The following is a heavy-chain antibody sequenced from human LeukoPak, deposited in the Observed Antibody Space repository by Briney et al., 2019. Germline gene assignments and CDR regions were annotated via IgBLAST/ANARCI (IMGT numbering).Heavy chain of an antibody. Sequence: GGSLRDSCSASGFTFSSYAMHWVRPAPGKGLEYVSGISINGGSTDYADSVKGRFTISRDNSKNTVYLQMSSLRAEDTAVYYCVKESRVVRGVIMDAFDMWGQGTMVTVSS. J-gene: IGHJ3*02. CDR3: VKESRVVRGVIMDAFDM. D-gene: IGHD3-10*01. CDR2: ISINGGST. V-gene: IGHV3-64D*08. CDR1: GFTFSSYA.